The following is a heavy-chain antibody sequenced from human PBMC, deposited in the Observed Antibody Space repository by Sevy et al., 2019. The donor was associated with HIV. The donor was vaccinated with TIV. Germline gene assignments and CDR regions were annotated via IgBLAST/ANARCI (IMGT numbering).Heavy chain of an antibody. CDR2: ISASSNYI. J-gene: IGHJ3*02. CDR1: GFRFSDYF. D-gene: IGHD2-15*01. CDR3: ARTNGAWWDDYDI. V-gene: IGHV3-21*01. Sequence: GGSLRLSCAASGFRFSDYFMNWVRQAPGKGLEWMASISASSNYIYYADSVRGRFTISRDNAKNSLYLQLNILRAEDTSIYYCARTNGAWWDDYDIWGQGTMVTVSS.